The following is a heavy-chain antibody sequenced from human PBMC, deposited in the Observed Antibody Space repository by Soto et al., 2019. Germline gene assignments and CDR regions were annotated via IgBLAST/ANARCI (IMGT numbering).Heavy chain of an antibody. CDR3: AVDYYDSNGYQTYYYGMDV. CDR1: GYTFTGYY. D-gene: IGHD3-22*01. V-gene: IGHV1-2*04. CDR2: INPNSGGT. J-gene: IGHJ6*02. Sequence: GASVKVSCKASGYTFTGYYMHWVRQAPGQGLDWMGWINPNSGGTNYAQKFQGWVTMTRDTSISTAYMELSRLRSDDTAVYYCAVDYYDSNGYQTYYYGMDVWGQGSTVTVSS.